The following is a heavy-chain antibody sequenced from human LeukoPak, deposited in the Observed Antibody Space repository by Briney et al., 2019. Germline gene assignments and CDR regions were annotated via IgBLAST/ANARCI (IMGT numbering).Heavy chain of an antibody. Sequence: PGGSLRLSCAASGFTFSSYAMSWVRQAPGKGLEWVSAISGSGGSTYYADSVKGRFTISRDNSKNTLYLQMGSLRAEDMAVYYCAREMAKLYYFDYWGQGTLVTVSS. D-gene: IGHD5-24*01. CDR3: AREMAKLYYFDY. V-gene: IGHV3-23*01. CDR2: ISGSGGST. J-gene: IGHJ4*02. CDR1: GFTFSSYA.